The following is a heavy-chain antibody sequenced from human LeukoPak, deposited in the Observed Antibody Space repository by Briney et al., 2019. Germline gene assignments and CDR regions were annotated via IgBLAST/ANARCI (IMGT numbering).Heavy chain of an antibody. J-gene: IGHJ4*02. V-gene: IGHV4-30-4*01. Sequence: PSQTLSLTCIVSGDSMTSGDYYWSWIRQPPGKDLEWIGYIYYSGSTNYNPSLKSRVTISVDTSKNQFSLKLLSVTAADTAVYYCARGMQQLYHFDSWGRGTLVIVSS. CDR2: IYYSGST. CDR1: GDSMTSGDYY. CDR3: ARGMQQLYHFDS. D-gene: IGHD6-13*01.